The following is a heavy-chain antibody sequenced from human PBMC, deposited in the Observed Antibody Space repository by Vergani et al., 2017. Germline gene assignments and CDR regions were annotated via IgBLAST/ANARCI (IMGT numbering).Heavy chain of an antibody. CDR2: IYYSGST. Sequence: QVQLQESGPGLVKPSQTLSLTCTFSGGSISSGGYYLSWIRQHPGKGLEWIGYIYYSGSTYYNPSLKIRVTISVDTSKNQCSMKLSSVTAADTSVYYCARVDVDTAMDIALYFDYWGQGTLVTVSS. J-gene: IGHJ4*02. CDR3: ARVDVDTAMDIALYFDY. V-gene: IGHV4-31*03. D-gene: IGHD5-18*01. CDR1: GGSISSGGYY.